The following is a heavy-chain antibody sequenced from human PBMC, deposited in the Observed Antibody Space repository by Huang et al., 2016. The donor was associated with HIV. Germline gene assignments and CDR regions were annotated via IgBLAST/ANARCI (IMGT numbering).Heavy chain of an antibody. CDR2: ISGSSNYI. Sequence: QLVESGGGLVRPGGSLRISCATSGFSFGSYNMNWVRQAPGKGLEWVSSISGSSNYIEYADSVKGRFTISRDNVKKSLYLQMHSLRADDTAVYYCARAYCGGDCYPGVTYRNGMDVWGQGTTVTVSS. V-gene: IGHV3-21*01. D-gene: IGHD2-21*02. CDR3: ARAYCGGDCYPGVTYRNGMDV. J-gene: IGHJ6*02. CDR1: GFSFGSYN.